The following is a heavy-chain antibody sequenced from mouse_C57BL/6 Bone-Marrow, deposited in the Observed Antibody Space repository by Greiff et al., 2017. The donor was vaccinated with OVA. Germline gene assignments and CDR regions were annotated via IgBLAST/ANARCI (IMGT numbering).Heavy chain of an antibody. CDR1: GYTFSDYG. CDR2: ISSGSSTN. J-gene: IGHJ4*01. CDR3: ARRLKAMNY. Sequence: EVKLMEPGGGLVKPGGSLKLSCAASGYTFSDYGMHWVRQAPEKGLEWVAYISSGSSTNYYADTMKGRFTITRDNAKNTLYLQMTSLRSEDTAMYYYARRLKAMNYWGQGNSVTVSS. V-gene: IGHV5-17*01.